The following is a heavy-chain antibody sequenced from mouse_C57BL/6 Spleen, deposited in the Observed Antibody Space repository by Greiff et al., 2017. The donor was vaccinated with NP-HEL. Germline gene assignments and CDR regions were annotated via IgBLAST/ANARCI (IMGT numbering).Heavy chain of an antibody. J-gene: IGHJ4*01. D-gene: IGHD1-1*01. CDR3: ARVYLYGSSQYYYAMDY. V-gene: IGHV1-66*01. Sequence: VQLQESGPELVKPGASVKISCKASGYSFTSYYIHWVKQRPGQGLEWIGWIYPGSGNTKYNEKFKGKATLTADTSSSTAYMQLSSLTSEDSAVYYCARVYLYGSSQYYYAMDYWGQGTSVTVSS. CDR2: IYPGSGNT. CDR1: GYSFTSYY.